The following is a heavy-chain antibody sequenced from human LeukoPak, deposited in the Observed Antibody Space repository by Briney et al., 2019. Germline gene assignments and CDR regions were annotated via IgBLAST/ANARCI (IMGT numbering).Heavy chain of an antibody. Sequence: GGSLRLSCAASGFTFGRHWMSWVRQAPGKGLEWVAHMNQGGSETTNVDSVKGRFTISRDNSKNTLYLQMNSLRAEDTAVYYCARGGPAAGRFDYWGQGTLVTVSS. D-gene: IGHD6-13*01. J-gene: IGHJ4*02. CDR2: MNQGGSET. V-gene: IGHV3-7*01. CDR3: ARGGPAAGRFDY. CDR1: GFTFGRHW.